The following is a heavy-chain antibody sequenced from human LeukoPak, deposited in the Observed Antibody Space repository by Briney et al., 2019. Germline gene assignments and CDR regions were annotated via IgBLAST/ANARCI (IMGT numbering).Heavy chain of an antibody. CDR1: GFTFSTYW. D-gene: IGHD3-22*01. CDR2: INSDGSST. J-gene: IGHJ4*02. CDR3: VRDMGYYDKV. V-gene: IGHV3-74*01. Sequence: PGGSLRLSCAASGFTFSTYWMHWVRQAPGKGLVWVSRINSDGSSTNYADSVKSRFTISRDNAKNTWYRQMNSLRAEDTAVYYCVRDMGYYDKVWGQGTLVTVSS.